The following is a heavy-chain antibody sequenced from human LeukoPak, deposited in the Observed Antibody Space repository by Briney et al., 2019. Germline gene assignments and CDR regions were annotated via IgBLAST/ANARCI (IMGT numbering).Heavy chain of an antibody. V-gene: IGHV3-74*01. D-gene: IGHD1-1*01. CDR1: GFTLSLAC. CDR2: IKYDGSYT. Sequence: GGSLRLSCATSGFTLSLACMHWVRQAPGKGLEWVSRIKYDGSYTNYADSVKGRFTISRDNARNTLSLHMISLRAEDTAVYFCVRDGDAYNFDFWGQGVLVTVSS. J-gene: IGHJ4*02. CDR3: VRDGDAYNFDF.